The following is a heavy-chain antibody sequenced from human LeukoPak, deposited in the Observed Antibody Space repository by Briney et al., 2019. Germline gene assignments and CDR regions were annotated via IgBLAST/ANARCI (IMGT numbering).Heavy chain of an antibody. Sequence: SETLSLTCTVSGGSISSYYWSWIRQPAGKGLEWIGRICTSGSTNYNPSLKSRVTMSVDTSKNQFSLKLSSVTAADTAVYYCARDYYCSSTSCSPVGYYYYYMDVWGKGTTVTVSS. V-gene: IGHV4-4*07. CDR2: ICTSGST. CDR1: GGSISSYY. D-gene: IGHD2-2*01. CDR3: ARDYYCSSTSCSPVGYYYYYMDV. J-gene: IGHJ6*03.